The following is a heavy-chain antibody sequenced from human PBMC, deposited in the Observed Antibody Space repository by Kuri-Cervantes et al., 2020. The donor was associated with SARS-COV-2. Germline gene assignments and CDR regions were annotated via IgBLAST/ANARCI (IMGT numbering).Heavy chain of an antibody. J-gene: IGHJ6*03. Sequence: ASVKVSCKASGYTFTGYYMHWVRQAPGQGLEWMGWINPNSGGTNYAQKLQGRVTLTTDTFTNTAYMELRSLRSDDTAVYYCARGNLLLYRYYYFSMDVWGNGTTVTVSS. CDR3: ARGNLLLYRYYYFSMDV. V-gene: IGHV1-2*02. CDR1: GYTFTGYY. D-gene: IGHD1-14*01. CDR2: INPNSGGT.